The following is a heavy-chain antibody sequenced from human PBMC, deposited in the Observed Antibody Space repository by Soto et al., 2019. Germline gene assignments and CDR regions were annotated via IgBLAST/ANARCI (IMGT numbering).Heavy chain of an antibody. CDR3: ARAGSSGWYRWFDP. Sequence: GGSLRLSCAASGFTFSDYYMSWIRQAPGKGLEWVSYISSSGSTIYYADSLKGRFTISRDNAKNSLYLQMNSLRAEDTAVYYCARAGSSGWYRWFDPWGQGTLVTVSS. D-gene: IGHD6-19*01. CDR2: ISSSGSTI. CDR1: GFTFSDYY. J-gene: IGHJ5*02. V-gene: IGHV3-11*01.